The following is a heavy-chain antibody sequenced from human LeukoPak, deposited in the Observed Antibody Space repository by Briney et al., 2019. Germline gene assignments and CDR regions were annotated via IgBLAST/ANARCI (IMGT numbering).Heavy chain of an antibody. CDR2: ISGSGGST. CDR3: AKVGALSGSYDYFDY. J-gene: IGHJ4*02. Sequence: PGASLRLSCAASGFTFSSYAMSWVRQAPGKGLEWVSAISGSGGSTYYADSVKGRFTISRDNSKSTLYLQMNSLRAEDTAVYYCAKVGALSGSYDYFDYWGQGTLVTVSS. CDR1: GFTFSSYA. D-gene: IGHD3-10*01. V-gene: IGHV3-23*01.